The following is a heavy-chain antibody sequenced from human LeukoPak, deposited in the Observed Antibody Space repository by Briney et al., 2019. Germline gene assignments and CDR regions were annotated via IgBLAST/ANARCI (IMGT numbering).Heavy chain of an antibody. Sequence: GGSLRLSCAASAFTFSSYEMNWVRQAPGKGLEWVSYISSSGSTKPYADSVKGRFTISRDNAKNSLYLQMNSLRAEDTAVYYCAREWFKTHDYWGQGTLVTVSS. CDR1: AFTFSSYE. D-gene: IGHD3-10*01. J-gene: IGHJ4*02. CDR2: ISSSGSTK. V-gene: IGHV3-48*03. CDR3: AREWFKTHDY.